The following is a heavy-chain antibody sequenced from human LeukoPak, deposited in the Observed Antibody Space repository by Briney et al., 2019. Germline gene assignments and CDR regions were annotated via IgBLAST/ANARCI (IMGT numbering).Heavy chain of an antibody. Sequence: GGSLRLSCAASGCTFTSYSMNWVRQAPGKGLEWVSTISGGGGSTYYADSVKGRFTISRDNSKNTLYLQVNSLRAEDTAVYYCAKGGKWDVTPFDYWGQGTLVTVSS. J-gene: IGHJ4*02. CDR3: AKGGKWDVTPFDY. CDR2: ISGGGGST. D-gene: IGHD1-26*01. V-gene: IGHV3-23*01. CDR1: GCTFTSYS.